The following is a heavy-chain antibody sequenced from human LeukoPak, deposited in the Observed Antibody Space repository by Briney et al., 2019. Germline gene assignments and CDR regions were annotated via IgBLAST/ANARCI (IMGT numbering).Heavy chain of an antibody. V-gene: IGHV3-7*01. CDR1: GFTFSHDW. CDR2: IKQDGSGE. CDR3: ARDHYNWTPDQGYKVFDY. J-gene: IGHJ4*02. Sequence: PGGSLRLSCAASGFTFSHDWMSWVRQAPGKGLEWVASIKQDGSGEHYVDSVKGRFTISRDNAKSSLYLQMNSLRAEDTAVYYCARDHYNWTPDQGYKVFDYWGQGSLVTVSS. D-gene: IGHD1-20*01.